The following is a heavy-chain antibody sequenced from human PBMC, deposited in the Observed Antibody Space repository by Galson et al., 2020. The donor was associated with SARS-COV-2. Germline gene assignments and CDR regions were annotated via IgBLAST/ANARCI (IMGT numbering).Heavy chain of an antibody. CDR3: ATGPPYYGSGSYSMWFHP. V-gene: IGHV1-24*01. CDR2: FDPEDGET. Sequence: ASVKVSCKVSGYTLTELSMHWVRQAPGKGLEWMGGFDPEDGETIYAQKFQGRVTMTEDTSTDTAYMELSSLRSEDTAVYYCATGPPYYGSGSYSMWFHPWGQGTLVTVSS. J-gene: IGHJ5*02. D-gene: IGHD3-10*01. CDR1: GYTLTELS.